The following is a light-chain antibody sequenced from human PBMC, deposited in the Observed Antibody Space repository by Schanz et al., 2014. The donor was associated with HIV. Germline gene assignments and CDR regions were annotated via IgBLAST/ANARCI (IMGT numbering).Light chain of an antibody. Sequence: QSALTQPPSASGSPGQSVTISCSGSNSDVGGYNYVSWYRQHPGKAPKLIIYEVSKRPPGVPDRFSGSKSGNTASLAITGLQAEDEADYYCSSYTTSSALVFGTGTKLTVL. CDR1: NSDVGGYNY. J-gene: IGLJ1*01. V-gene: IGLV2-8*01. CDR3: SSYTTSSALV. CDR2: EVS.